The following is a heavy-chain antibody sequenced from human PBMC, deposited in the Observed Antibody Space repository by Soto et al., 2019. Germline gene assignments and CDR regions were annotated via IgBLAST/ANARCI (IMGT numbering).Heavy chain of an antibody. Sequence: PSETLSLSWTVSGGSIINLYWSWIRQPPGKGLEWIGYIYYTGSTNYNPSLKSRVTISVDTSKNQFSLKLSSVTAADTAVYYCARGSSSSGWKLQHWGQGTLVTVSS. CDR1: GGSIINLY. D-gene: IGHD6-19*01. CDR2: IYYTGST. CDR3: ARGSSSSGWKLQH. V-gene: IGHV4-59*11. J-gene: IGHJ1*01.